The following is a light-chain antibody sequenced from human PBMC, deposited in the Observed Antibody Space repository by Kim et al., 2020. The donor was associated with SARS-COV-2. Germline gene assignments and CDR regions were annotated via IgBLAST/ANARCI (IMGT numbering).Light chain of an antibody. Sequence: PGERVTLSCRASQSVSSSYLTWYQQKPGQAPRLLFYGASTRATGIPARFSGSGSGTDFTLTISSLQPEDFAVYYCQQDYNLPPFGPGTKVDIK. J-gene: IGKJ3*01. CDR1: QSVSSSY. CDR3: QQDYNLPP. CDR2: GAS. V-gene: IGKV3D-7*01.